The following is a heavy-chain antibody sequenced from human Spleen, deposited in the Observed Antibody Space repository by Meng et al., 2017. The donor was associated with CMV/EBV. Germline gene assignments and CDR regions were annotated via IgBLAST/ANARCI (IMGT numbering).Heavy chain of an antibody. J-gene: IGHJ4*02. CDR2: ISYDGKNG. V-gene: IGHV3-30*04. Sequence: GESLKISCAASGFTFSGYAMHWARQAPGKGLEWVAVISYDGKNGYYADSVKGRFTISRDNSKNTVYLQMNNLRADDTAVYYCAGAHRQQFWSGIDNWGQGTLVTVLL. D-gene: IGHD3-3*02. CDR3: AGAHRQQFWSGIDN. CDR1: GFTFSGYA.